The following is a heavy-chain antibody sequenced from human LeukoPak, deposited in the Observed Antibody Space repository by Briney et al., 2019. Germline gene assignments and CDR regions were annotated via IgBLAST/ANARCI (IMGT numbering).Heavy chain of an antibody. CDR1: GFTFNKYW. V-gene: IGHV3-7*01. J-gene: IGHJ5*02. CDR3: AKDRKHSSSWFGPTIRWLDP. Sequence: GGSLRLSCVASGFTFNKYWMSWFRQAPGKGLEWVANIKPDGSEKYYVDSVKGRFTISRDNAKNSLYLQINSLRAEDTAVYYCAKDRKHSSSWFGPTIRWLDPWGQGTLVTVSS. D-gene: IGHD6-13*01. CDR2: IKPDGSEK.